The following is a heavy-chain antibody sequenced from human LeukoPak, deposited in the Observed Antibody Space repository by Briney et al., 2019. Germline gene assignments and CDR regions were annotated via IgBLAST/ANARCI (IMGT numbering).Heavy chain of an antibody. J-gene: IGHJ4*02. CDR2: ISSSSR. D-gene: IGHD3-16*01. V-gene: IGHV3-21*04. Sequence: GGSLRLSCAASGFTFSSYSMNWVRQAPGKGLEWVSSISSSSRHADSVKGRFTISRDNSENTLYLQMNSLRAEDRAVYYCAKDGHGQLISDYWGQGTLVTVSP. CDR3: AKDGHGQLISDY. CDR1: GFTFSSYS.